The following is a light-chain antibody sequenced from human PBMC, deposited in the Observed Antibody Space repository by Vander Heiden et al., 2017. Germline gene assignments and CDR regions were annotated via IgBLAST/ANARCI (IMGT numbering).Light chain of an antibody. CDR3: QQANGFPPT. V-gene: IGKV1-12*01. J-gene: IGKJ5*01. Sequence: DIQMTQSPSSVSASVGHRVTTTRRASLGISTYLAWYQQKPGKAPQLLIYGTSTLMSDVPSRCRGSGNGTDFTLTISSLQPEDSATYYCQQANGFPPTFGQGTRLEI. CDR2: GTS. CDR1: LGISTY.